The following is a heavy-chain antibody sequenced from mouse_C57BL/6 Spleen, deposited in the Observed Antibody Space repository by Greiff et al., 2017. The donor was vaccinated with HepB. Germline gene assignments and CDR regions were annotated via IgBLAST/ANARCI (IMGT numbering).Heavy chain of an antibody. V-gene: IGHV1-81*01. CDR3: ARSDGYPAWFAY. CDR1: GYTFTSYG. J-gene: IGHJ3*01. D-gene: IGHD2-3*01. CDR2: IYPRSGNT. Sequence: QVQLKESGAELARPGASVKLSCKASGYTFTSYGISWVKQRTGQGLEWIGEIYPRSGNTYYNEKFKGKATLTADKSSSTAYMERRSLTSEDSAVYFCARSDGYPAWFAYWGQGTLVTVSA.